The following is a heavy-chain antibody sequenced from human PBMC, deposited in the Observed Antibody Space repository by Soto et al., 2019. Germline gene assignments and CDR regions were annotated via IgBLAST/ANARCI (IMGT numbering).Heavy chain of an antibody. D-gene: IGHD2-15*01. CDR3: AKDSAVLDIVVVVAATVDY. V-gene: IGHV3-23*01. J-gene: IGHJ4*02. Sequence: PGGSLRLSCAASGFTFSSYAMSWVRQAPGKGLEWVSAISGSGGSTYYADSVKGRFTISRDNSKNTLYLQMNSLRAEDTAVYYCAKDSAVLDIVVVVAATVDYWGQGTLVTVSS. CDR1: GFTFSSYA. CDR2: ISGSGGST.